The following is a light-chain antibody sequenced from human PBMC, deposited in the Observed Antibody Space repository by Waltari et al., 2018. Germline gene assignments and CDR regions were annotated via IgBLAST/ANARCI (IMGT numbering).Light chain of an antibody. V-gene: IGKV1-27*01. CDR3: QYSWT. Sequence: DFQMTQSPSSLSASVGDRVTITCRASHDITNYLAWYQQKPGKAPKLLIYGASTLHSGVPARVSGSGSGTDFTLTISSLQPEDVATYYCQYSWTFGQGTKVEI. CDR1: HDITNY. CDR2: GAS. J-gene: IGKJ1*01.